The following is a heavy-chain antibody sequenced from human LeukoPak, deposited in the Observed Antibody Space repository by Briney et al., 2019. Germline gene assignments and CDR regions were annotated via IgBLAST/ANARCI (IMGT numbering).Heavy chain of an antibody. J-gene: IGHJ5*02. CDR3: ARGGRSSSGYSNLGGGIDP. D-gene: IGHD3-22*01. CDR1: GGSFSGYY. Sequence: SETLSLTCAVYGGSFSGYYWSWIRQPPGKGLEWIGEINHSGSTNYNPFLKSRVTISVDTSKNQFSLKLSSVTAADTAVYYCARGGRSSSGYSNLGGGIDPWGQGTLVTVSS. CDR2: INHSGST. V-gene: IGHV4-34*01.